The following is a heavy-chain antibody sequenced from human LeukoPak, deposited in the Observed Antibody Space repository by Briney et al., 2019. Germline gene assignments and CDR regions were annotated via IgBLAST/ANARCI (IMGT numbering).Heavy chain of an antibody. CDR3: ARVDGRAVAGPLGLDY. J-gene: IGHJ4*02. CDR2: IYHTGST. D-gene: IGHD6-19*01. CDR1: GGSISSSNW. V-gene: IGHV4-4*02. Sequence: PSETLSLTCAVSGGSISSSNWWSWVRQPPGKGLEWIGEIYHTGSTNSNPSLKSRVTISVDKSKNQFSLKLSSVTAAYTAVYYCARVDGRAVAGPLGLDYWGQGTLVTVSS.